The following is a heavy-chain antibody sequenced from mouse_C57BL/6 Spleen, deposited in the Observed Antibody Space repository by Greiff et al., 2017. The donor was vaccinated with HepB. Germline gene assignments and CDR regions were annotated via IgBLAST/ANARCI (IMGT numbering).Heavy chain of an antibody. Sequence: EVQLQQSGTVLARPGASVKMSCKTSGYTFTSYWMHWVKQRPGQGLEWIGAIYPGNSDTSYNQKFKGKAKLTAVTSASTAYMELSSLTNEDSAVYDCTHYYGSSYGYFDYWGQGTTLTVSS. CDR1: GYTFTSYW. V-gene: IGHV1-5*01. CDR3: THYYGSSYGYFDY. CDR2: IYPGNSDT. J-gene: IGHJ2*01. D-gene: IGHD1-1*01.